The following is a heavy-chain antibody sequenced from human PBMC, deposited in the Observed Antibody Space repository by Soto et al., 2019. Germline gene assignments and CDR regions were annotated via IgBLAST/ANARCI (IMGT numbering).Heavy chain of an antibody. Sequence: GASVKVSCNASGYTFTSYYMHWVRQAPGQGLEWMGIINPSGGSTSYAQKFQGRVTMTRDTSTSTVYMELSSLRSEDTAVYYCARGAPTVSWDYYYGMDVWGQGTTVTVSS. CDR3: ARGAPTVSWDYYYGMDV. CDR2: INPSGGST. D-gene: IGHD3-16*01. CDR1: GYTFTSYY. V-gene: IGHV1-46*01. J-gene: IGHJ6*02.